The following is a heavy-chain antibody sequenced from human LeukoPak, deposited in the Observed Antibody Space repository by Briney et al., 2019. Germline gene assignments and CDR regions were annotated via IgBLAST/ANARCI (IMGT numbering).Heavy chain of an antibody. Sequence: GTSVKVSCKAAGYTFGNYGIKWVRQAPGQGLEWVGWISGFNGNTNYAQNFHDRVTITRNTSISTAYMELSSLRSEDTAVYYCARGPYYYDSSGYELDYWGQGTLVTVSS. J-gene: IGHJ4*02. CDR1: GYTFGNYG. V-gene: IGHV1-8*03. CDR3: ARGPYYYDSSGYELDY. D-gene: IGHD3-22*01. CDR2: ISGFNGNT.